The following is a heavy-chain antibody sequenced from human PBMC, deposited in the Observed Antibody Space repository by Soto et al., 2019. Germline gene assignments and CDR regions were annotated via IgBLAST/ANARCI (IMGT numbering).Heavy chain of an antibody. Sequence: GKGLEWVSAISGSGGSTYYADSVKGRFTISRDNSKNTLYLQMNSLRAEDTAVYYCAKRRGAATPHDAFDIWGQGTMVTVSS. D-gene: IGHD1-26*01. CDR2: ISGSGGST. V-gene: IGHV3-23*01. J-gene: IGHJ3*02. CDR3: AKRRGAATPHDAFDI.